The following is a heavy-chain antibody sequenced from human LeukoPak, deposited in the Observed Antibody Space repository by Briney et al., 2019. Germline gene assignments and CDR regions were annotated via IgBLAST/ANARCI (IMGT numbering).Heavy chain of an antibody. CDR2: IQNGGDS. V-gene: IGHV4-38-2*02. CDR3: ARGMGRFCTSSSCYLSFVY. D-gene: IGHD2-2*01. CDR1: GSSISNGFF. J-gene: IGHJ4*02. Sequence: PSETLSLTCNVSGSSISNGFFWAWIRQSPGKGLEWIGSIQNGGDSYYNPSLKSRTTMSVDTSKNQFSLKLTSVTAADTDVFYCARGMGRFCTSSSCYLSFVYWGQGTLVTVSS.